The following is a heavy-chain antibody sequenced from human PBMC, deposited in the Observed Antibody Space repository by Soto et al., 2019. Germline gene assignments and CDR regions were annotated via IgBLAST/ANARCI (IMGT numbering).Heavy chain of an antibody. V-gene: IGHV3-23*01. Sequence: EVRLLESGGGLVHPGGSLRLSCAASGFIFNNYAMTWVRQAPGKGLEWVSAIGSSGGDTYYADSVKGRFTISRDNSKNTLYLRMSSLRAEETAVYYCAKDWSADYWGQGPLVTVSS. CDR1: GFIFNNYA. CDR3: AKDWSADY. CDR2: IGSSGGDT. J-gene: IGHJ4*02. D-gene: IGHD1-1*01.